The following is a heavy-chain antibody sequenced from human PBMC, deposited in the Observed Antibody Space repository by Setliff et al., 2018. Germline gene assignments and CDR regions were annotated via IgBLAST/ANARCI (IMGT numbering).Heavy chain of an antibody. D-gene: IGHD3-3*01. CDR3: ARDDGRAAVAEWFFDS. J-gene: IGHJ4*02. V-gene: IGHV1-2*02. CDR2: INPHSGGT. Sequence: ASVKVSCKASGYSFTDYYIHWVRQAPGQGLEWVGWINPHSGGTTFARKFQCRGTMTTDTSTSTAYRELRSLRYEDTAVYYCARDDGRAAVAEWFFDSWGQGSLVTVSS. CDR1: GYSFTDYY.